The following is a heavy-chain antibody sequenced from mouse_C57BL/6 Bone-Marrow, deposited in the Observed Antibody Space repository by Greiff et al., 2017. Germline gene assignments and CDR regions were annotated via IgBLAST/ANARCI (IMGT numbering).Heavy chain of an antibody. CDR2: IYPGSGNT. CDR3: AREEGNLFLRLYYFDY. D-gene: IGHD1-1*01. Sequence: QVQLKQSGAELVRPGASVKLSCKASGYTFTDYYINWVKQRPGQGLEWIARIYPGSGNTYYNEKFKGKATLTADKSSSTAYMQLSSLTSEDSAVYFCAREEGNLFLRLYYFDYWGQGTTLTVSS. J-gene: IGHJ2*01. CDR1: GYTFTDYY. V-gene: IGHV1-76*01.